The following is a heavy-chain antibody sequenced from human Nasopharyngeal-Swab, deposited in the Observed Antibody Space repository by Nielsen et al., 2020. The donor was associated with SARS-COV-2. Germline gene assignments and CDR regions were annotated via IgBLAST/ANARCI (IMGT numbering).Heavy chain of an antibody. V-gene: IGHV3-23*01. CDR2: ISGSGGST. J-gene: IGHJ6*02. D-gene: IGHD5-18*01. Sequence: VRQAPGKGLEWVSAISGSGGSTYYADSVKGRFTISRDNSKNTLYLQMNSLRAEDTAVYYCAKGAYSYGNYYYCCGMDVWGQGTTVTVSS. CDR3: AKGAYSYGNYYYCCGMDV.